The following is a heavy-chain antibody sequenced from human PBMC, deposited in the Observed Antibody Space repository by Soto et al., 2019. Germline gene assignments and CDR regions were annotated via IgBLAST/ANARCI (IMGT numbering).Heavy chain of an antibody. CDR1: GYTFGIYS. J-gene: IGHJ4*02. CDR2: INTYSGKT. D-gene: IGHD2-21*02. Sequence: QVQLVQSGPEVKKPGASVKVSCKASGYTFGIYSITWVRQAPGQGLEWLGGINTYSGKTYYAQKVQGRVTLTKAQSPSTAYMDMRSLRSDDTAVYYCARRYGDPSSSTGFDYWGQGTLVSVSS. CDR3: ARRYGDPSSSTGFDY. V-gene: IGHV1-18*01.